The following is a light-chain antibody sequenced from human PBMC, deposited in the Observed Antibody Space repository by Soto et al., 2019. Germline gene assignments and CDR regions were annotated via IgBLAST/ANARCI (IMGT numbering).Light chain of an antibody. J-gene: IGKJ4*01. CDR3: QQYYTTPLT. CDR1: LNIYFRSNNRNY. V-gene: IGKV4-1*01. CDR2: WAS. Sequence: DSVMTQSPDSLRVSLGERATITCTSSLNIYFRSNNRNYLAWYQQKSGQPPKLLIYWASTREPGVPDRFSGSGSGTYFTLTIDNVQPDDVAVYYCQQYYTTPLTFGGGTRVDIK.